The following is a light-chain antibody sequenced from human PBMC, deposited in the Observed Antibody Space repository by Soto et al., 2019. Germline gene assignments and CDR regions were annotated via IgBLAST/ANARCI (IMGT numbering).Light chain of an antibody. Sequence: EIVLTQSPATLSLSPGERATLSCRASQSVSSYLAWYQQKPGQAPRLLIYDASNRATGIPARFSGGGSGTDSKVTIRSLGPEVFAVCYCQHLCDWPTFGGGNKVEIK. CDR2: DAS. J-gene: IGKJ4*01. CDR3: QHLCDWPT. V-gene: IGKV3-11*01. CDR1: QSVSSY.